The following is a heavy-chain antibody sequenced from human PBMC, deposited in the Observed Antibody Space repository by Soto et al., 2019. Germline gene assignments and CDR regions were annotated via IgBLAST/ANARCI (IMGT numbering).Heavy chain of an antibody. D-gene: IGHD2-2*01. J-gene: IGHJ6*03. CDR2: ISSGGVT. CDR1: GFTFSNYA. CDR3: AKGASTVYFYYYMDV. Sequence: EVQLLESGGGLVQPGGSLKLSCAASGFTFSNYAMNWVRQAPGKGLECVATISSGGVTHYADSVKGRFTISRDNSKNTLFLQVNSLSAEDTAVYYCAKGASTVYFYYYMDVWGKGTTVTVSS. V-gene: IGHV3-23*01.